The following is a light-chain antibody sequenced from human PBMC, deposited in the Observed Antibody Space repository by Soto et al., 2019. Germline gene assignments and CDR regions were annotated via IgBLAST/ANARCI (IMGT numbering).Light chain of an antibody. CDR1: SSDVGGYNY. Sequence: QSVLTQPRSVSGSPGLSVTISCTGTSSDVGGYNYVSWYQQHPGKAPKLMIYDVSKRPSGVPDRFSGSKSGNTASLTISGLQAEDEADYYCCSYAGSYNYIFGTGTKVTVL. CDR3: CSYAGSYNYI. CDR2: DVS. V-gene: IGLV2-11*01. J-gene: IGLJ1*01.